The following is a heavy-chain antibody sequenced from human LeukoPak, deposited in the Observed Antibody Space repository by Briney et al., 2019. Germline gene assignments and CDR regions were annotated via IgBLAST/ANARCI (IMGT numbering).Heavy chain of an antibody. J-gene: IGHJ4*02. D-gene: IGHD3-10*01. Sequence: SETLSLTCAVSGGSISSGGYSWSWIRQPPGKGLEWIGYIYHSGSTYYNPSLKSRVTISVDRSKNQFSLKLSSVTAADTAVYYCASYYGPSYPPDYWGQGTLVTVSS. CDR2: IYHSGST. V-gene: IGHV4-30-2*01. CDR3: ASYYGPSYPPDY. CDR1: GGSISSGGYS.